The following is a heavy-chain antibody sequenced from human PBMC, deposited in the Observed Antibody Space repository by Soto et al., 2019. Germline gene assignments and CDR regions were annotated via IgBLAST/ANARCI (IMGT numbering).Heavy chain of an antibody. Sequence: SLRLSCAASGFTFSSYGMHWVRQAPGKGLEWVAVISYDGSNKYYADSVKGRFTISRDNSKNTLYLQMNSLRAEDTAVYYCAKDFGGSGSPSDYWGQGTLVTVSS. CDR3: AKDFGGSGSPSDY. D-gene: IGHD1-26*01. CDR1: GFTFSSYG. V-gene: IGHV3-30*18. CDR2: ISYDGSNK. J-gene: IGHJ4*02.